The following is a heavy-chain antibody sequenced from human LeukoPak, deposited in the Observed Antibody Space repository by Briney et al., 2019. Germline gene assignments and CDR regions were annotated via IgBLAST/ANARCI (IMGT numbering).Heavy chain of an antibody. CDR3: ARWNAVITSLDY. Sequence: SETLSLTCTVSGGSISNHYWSWIRQPPGKGLEYIGYVYYTGSTKYKPSLRSRVTMSADTSKNQFSLKLNSVTAADTAVYYCARWNAVITSLDYWGQGILVAVSS. J-gene: IGHJ4*02. CDR1: GGSISNHY. D-gene: IGHD4-23*01. CDR2: VYYTGST. V-gene: IGHV4-59*08.